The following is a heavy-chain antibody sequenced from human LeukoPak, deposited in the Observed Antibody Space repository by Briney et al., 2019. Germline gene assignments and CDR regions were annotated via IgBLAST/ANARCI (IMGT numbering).Heavy chain of an antibody. CDR3: ARGTYSSGWPEFSDFDF. CDR2: INSRSTTL. D-gene: IGHD6-19*01. Sequence: PGGSLRLSCAASGFTFTTYNMHWVRQAPGKGLEWVSYINSRSTTLYYADSVKGRFTVSRDNAKNSLYLQMNSLRVEDTAVYYCARGTYSSGWPEFSDFDFWGQGTLVTVSS. J-gene: IGHJ4*02. CDR1: GFTFTTYN. V-gene: IGHV3-48*01.